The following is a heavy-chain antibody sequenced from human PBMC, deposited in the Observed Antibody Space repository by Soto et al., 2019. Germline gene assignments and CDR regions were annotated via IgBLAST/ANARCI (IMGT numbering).Heavy chain of an antibody. CDR2: IYYSGST. Sequence: TRKGLEWIGYIYYSGSTNYNPSLKSRVTISVDTSKNQFSLKLSSVTAADTAVYCCARMLTYYYDSSGYCDAFDFLGQGTTVPGSS. V-gene: IGHV4-59*01. CDR3: ARMLTYYYDSSGYCDAFDF. D-gene: IGHD3-22*01. J-gene: IGHJ3*01.